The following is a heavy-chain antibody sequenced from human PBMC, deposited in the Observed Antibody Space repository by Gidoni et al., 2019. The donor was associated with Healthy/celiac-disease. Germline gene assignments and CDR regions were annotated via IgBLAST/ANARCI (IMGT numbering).Heavy chain of an antibody. J-gene: IGHJ4*02. D-gene: IGHD4-17*01. CDR2: INHSGST. CDR3: ARGLVDDYGGNTADDY. V-gene: IGHV4-34*01. Sequence: QVQLQQWGAGLLKPSEPLSPTCAVYGGSFIGYYWSWIRQPPGKGLEWIGEINHSGSTNYNPSLKSRVTISVDTSKNQFSLKLSSVTAADTAVYYCARGLVDDYGGNTADDYWGQGTLVTVSS. CDR1: GGSFIGYY.